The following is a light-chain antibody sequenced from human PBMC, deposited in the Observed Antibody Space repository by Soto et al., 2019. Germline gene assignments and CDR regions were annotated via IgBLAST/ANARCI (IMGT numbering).Light chain of an antibody. CDR2: EVS. CDR1: SSDVGGYNY. Sequence: QSALTQPASVSGSPGQSITISCTGTSSDVGGYNYVSWYQQHPGKAPKLMIYEVSNRPSGVSNRFSGSKSGNTASLTISGLQAEDEADYYCSSYTGSSTSLYVFGTGTKLTVL. J-gene: IGLJ1*01. V-gene: IGLV2-14*01. CDR3: SSYTGSSTSLYV.